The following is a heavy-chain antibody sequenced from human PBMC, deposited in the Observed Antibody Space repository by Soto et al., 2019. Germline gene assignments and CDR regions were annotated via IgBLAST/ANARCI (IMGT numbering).Heavy chain of an antibody. CDR2: IYYSGST. J-gene: IGHJ4*02. V-gene: IGHV4-31*11. CDR3: ARWPQLKPRFDY. Sequence: SETLSLTCAVSGGSVSSINYYWTWIRQPPGKGLEWIGYIYYSGSTYYNPSLKSRVTISVDTSKNQFSLKLSSVTAADTAVYYCARWPQLKPRFDYWGQGTLVTVSS. D-gene: IGHD1-1*01. CDR1: GGSVSSINYY.